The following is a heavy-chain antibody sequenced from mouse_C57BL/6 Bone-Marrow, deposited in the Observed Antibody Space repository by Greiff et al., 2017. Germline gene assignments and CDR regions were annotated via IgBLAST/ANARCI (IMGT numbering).Heavy chain of an antibody. D-gene: IGHD2-5*01. CDR2: IHPNSGST. CDR3: ARSDSNQYYFDY. J-gene: IGHJ2*01. CDR1: GYTFTSYW. V-gene: IGHV1-64*01. Sequence: QVQLKESGAELVKPGASVKLSCKASGYTFTSYWMHWVKQRPGQGLEWIGMIHPNSGSTNYNEKFKSKATLTVDKSSSTAYMQLSSLTSEDSAVYDCARSDSNQYYFDYWGQGTTLTVSS.